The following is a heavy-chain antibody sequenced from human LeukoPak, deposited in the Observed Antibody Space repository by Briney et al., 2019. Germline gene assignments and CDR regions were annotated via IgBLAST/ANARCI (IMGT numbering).Heavy chain of an antibody. V-gene: IGHV4-59*01. D-gene: IGHD7-27*01. Sequence: SETLSLTCTVSGGSISNYHWSWIRQPPGKGLEWIGFIYFSGSTNYNPSLKGRVTISVDTSKNQFSLKLSSVTAADTVVYYCARAGRNGYFDYWGQGTLVTVSS. J-gene: IGHJ4*02. CDR2: IYFSGST. CDR3: ARAGRNGYFDY. CDR1: GGSISNYH.